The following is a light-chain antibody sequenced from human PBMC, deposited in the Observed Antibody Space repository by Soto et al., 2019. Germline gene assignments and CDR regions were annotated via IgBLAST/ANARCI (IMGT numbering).Light chain of an antibody. J-gene: IGLJ1*01. V-gene: IGLV1-44*01. CDR2: NSY. Sequence: SVRTRAGSAYRAPGQRYPITCSGSSSNIGSKTVNWYQQLPGTVPKLLIYNSYQRPSGVPDRFSGSKSGTSASLAISGLQSEDEADYYCAAWDASLNGYVFGTGTKVTVL. CDR1: SSNIGSKT. CDR3: AAWDASLNGYV.